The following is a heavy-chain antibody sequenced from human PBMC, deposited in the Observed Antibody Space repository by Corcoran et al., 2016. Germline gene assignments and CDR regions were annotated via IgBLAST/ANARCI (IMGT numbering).Heavy chain of an antibody. D-gene: IGHD6-13*01. CDR1: GYTFTSYA. Sequence: QVQLVQSGAEVKKPGASVKVSCKASGYTFTSYAMHWVRQAPGQRLEWMGWINAGNGNTKYSQKFQGRVTITRDTSASTAYMELSSRRSEDTAVYYLASVGPIAAAGPWGQGTLFTVSS. CDR3: ASVGPIAAAGP. CDR2: INAGNGNT. J-gene: IGHJ4*02. V-gene: IGHV1-3*01.